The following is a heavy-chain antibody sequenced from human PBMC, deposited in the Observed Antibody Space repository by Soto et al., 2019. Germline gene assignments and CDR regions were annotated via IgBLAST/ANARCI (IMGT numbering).Heavy chain of an antibody. D-gene: IGHD4-17*01. J-gene: IGHJ4*02. Sequence: QVQLVESGGGVVQPGRSLRLSCAASGFTFSSYAMHWVRQAPGKGLEWVAVISYDGSNKYYADSVKGRFTISRDNSKNTLYLQMNSLRAEDTAVYYCAEDGDYGGLDYWGQGTLVTVSS. V-gene: IGHV3-30-3*01. CDR3: AEDGDYGGLDY. CDR2: ISYDGSNK. CDR1: GFTFSSYA.